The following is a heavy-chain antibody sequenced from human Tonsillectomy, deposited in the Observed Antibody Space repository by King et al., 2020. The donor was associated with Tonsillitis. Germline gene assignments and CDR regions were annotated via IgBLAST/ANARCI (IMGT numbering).Heavy chain of an antibody. CDR2: ISSSGSTI. CDR1: GFTFSSYE. V-gene: IGHV3-48*03. J-gene: IGHJ3*02. Sequence: VQLVESGGGLVQPGGSLRLSCAASGFTFSSYEMNWVRQAPGKGLEWVSYISSSGSTIYYADYVKGRFTISRDNAKNSLYLQMNSLRAEDTAVYYCARDGEIPLGDDAFDIWGQGTMVTVSS. D-gene: IGHD5-18*01. CDR3: ARDGEIPLGDDAFDI.